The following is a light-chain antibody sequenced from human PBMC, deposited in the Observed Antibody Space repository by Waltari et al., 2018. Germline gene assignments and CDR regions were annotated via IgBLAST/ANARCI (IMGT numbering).Light chain of an antibody. CDR1: TGDVTSILY. V-gene: IGLV7-46*01. Sequence: QAVVTQEPSLTVSPGGTVTLTCASSTGDVTSILYPYWFQQKPGQAPTTLIYETDTKHTRTPARFSGSLLGGKAALTLSGAQPEDEADYYCLLSYYGARVCGGGTSLTVL. J-gene: IGLJ3*02. CDR3: LLSYYGARV. CDR2: ETD.